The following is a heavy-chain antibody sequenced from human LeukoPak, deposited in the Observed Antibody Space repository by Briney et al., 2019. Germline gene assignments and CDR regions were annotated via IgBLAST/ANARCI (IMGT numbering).Heavy chain of an antibody. Sequence: PGRSLRLSCAASGFTFSSYAMHWVRQAPGKGLEWVAVISYDGSNKYYADSVKGRFTISRDNSKNTLYLQMNSLRAEDTAVYYCAGGSGLYWGQGTLVTVSS. D-gene: IGHD6-19*01. V-gene: IGHV3-30*04. CDR2: ISYDGSNK. J-gene: IGHJ4*02. CDR3: AGGSGLY. CDR1: GFTFSSYA.